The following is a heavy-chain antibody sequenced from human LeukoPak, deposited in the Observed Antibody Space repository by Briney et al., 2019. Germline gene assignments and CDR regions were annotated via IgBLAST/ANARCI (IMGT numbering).Heavy chain of an antibody. V-gene: IGHV1-69*06. Sequence: SVKVSCKASGGTFSSYAISWVRQAPGQGLEWMGGIIPIFGTANYAQKFQGRVTITADKSTSTAYMELSSLRSEDTAVYYCARVLRYYYYYMDVWGKGTTVTVSS. CDR2: IIPIFGTA. CDR3: ARVLRYYYYYMDV. CDR1: GGTFSSYA. J-gene: IGHJ6*03. D-gene: IGHD2-15*01.